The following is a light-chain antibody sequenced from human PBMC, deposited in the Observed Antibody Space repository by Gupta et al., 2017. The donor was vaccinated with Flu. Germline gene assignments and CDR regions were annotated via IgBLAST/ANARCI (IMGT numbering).Light chain of an antibody. V-gene: IGKV3-20*01. J-gene: IGKJ4*01. CDR1: QTLRTTF. Sequence: EIVLTQSPGTLSLSPGERATLFCRASQTLRTTFLSWYQQKPGQAPRLLIYSTSTRDTGIPERFSGSGYGTGFTLTITRLEPEDFAVYYCKQYGSSLHTVGGGTTVETK. CDR3: KQYGSSLHT. CDR2: STS.